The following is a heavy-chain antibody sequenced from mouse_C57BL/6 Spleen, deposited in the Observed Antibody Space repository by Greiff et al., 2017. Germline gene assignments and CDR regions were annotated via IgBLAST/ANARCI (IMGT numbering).Heavy chain of an antibody. V-gene: IGHV3-6*01. D-gene: IGHD1-1*01. Sequence: ESGPGLVKPSQSLSLTCSVTGYSITSGYYWNWIRQFPGNKLEWMGYISYDGSNNYNPSLKNRISITRDPSKNQFFLKLNSVTTEDTATYYCASGYYGSSYGYTMDYWGQGTSVTVSS. J-gene: IGHJ4*01. CDR1: GYSITSGYY. CDR2: ISYDGSN. CDR3: ASGYYGSSYGYTMDY.